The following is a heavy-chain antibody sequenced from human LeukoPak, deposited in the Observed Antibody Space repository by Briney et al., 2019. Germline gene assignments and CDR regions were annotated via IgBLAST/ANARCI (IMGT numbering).Heavy chain of an antibody. D-gene: IGHD6-19*01. CDR3: ASPCPGDYSSANFDY. V-gene: IGHV1-69*04. CDR1: GGAFSSYA. CDR2: IIPILGIA. Sequence: GASVKVSCKASGGAFSSYAISWVRQAPGQGLEWMGRIIPILGIANYAQKFQGRVAITADKSTSTAYMELSSLRSEDTAVYYCASPCPGDYSSANFDYWGQGTLVTVSS. J-gene: IGHJ4*02.